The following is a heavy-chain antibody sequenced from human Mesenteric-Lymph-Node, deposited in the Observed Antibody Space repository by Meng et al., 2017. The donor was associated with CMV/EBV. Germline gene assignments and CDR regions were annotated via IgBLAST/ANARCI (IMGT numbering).Heavy chain of an antibody. V-gene: IGHV2-5*02. CDR3: AHITYYYGSGSYSNPFDY. Sequence: SLSTSGVGVGWIRQPQGKALDWLALIYWDDDKRYNPSLRSRLTITKDTSKNQVVLTMTNMDPVDTGTYYCAHITYYYGSGSYSNPFDYWGQGTLVTVSS. J-gene: IGHJ4*02. CDR2: IYWDDDK. CDR1: SLSTSGVG. D-gene: IGHD3-10*01.